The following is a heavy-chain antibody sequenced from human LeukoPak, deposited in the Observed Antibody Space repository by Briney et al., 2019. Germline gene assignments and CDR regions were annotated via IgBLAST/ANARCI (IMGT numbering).Heavy chain of an antibody. J-gene: IGHJ4*02. CDR1: GFTFSSYA. CDR2: ISGSGGST. V-gene: IGHV3-23*01. CDR3: ANQRRGWQDFDY. D-gene: IGHD6-19*01. Sequence: GGSLRLSCAASGFTFSSYAMSWVRQAPGKGLEWVSAISGSGGSTYYADSVKGRFTISRDNSKNTLYLQMNSLRAVDTAVYYCANQRRGWQDFDYWGQGTLVTVSS.